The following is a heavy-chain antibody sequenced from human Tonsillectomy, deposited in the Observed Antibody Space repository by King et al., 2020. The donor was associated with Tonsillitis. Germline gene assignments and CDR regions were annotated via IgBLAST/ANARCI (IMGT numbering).Heavy chain of an antibody. D-gene: IGHD2-15*01. V-gene: IGHV3-30*18. CDR2: ISYDGSNE. CDR3: AKDHYRHSWWQLLGY. CDR1: GFTFSSYG. J-gene: IGHJ4*02. Sequence: VQLVESGGGVVQPGRSLRLSCAASGFTFSSYGMHWVRQAPGKGLEWVAVISYDGSNEYYVDSVKGRFTISRDNSKNTLYLQMNSLRREDTAVYYCAKDHYRHSWWQLLGYWGQGTLFTVSS.